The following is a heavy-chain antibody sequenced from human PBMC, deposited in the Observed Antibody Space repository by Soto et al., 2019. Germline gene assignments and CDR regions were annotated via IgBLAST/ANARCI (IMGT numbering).Heavy chain of an antibody. J-gene: IGHJ4*02. Sequence: SETLSLTCTVSGGSVSSNSYSWGWIRQSPGKGLEWIATIYSAENTYYHPSLKSRVTISVDTSNNQFSLKLSSVTAADTAVYYCARHRADSYDNIRGEEYYFDYWGQGTLVTVSS. CDR3: ARHRADSYDNIRGEEYYFDY. D-gene: IGHD3-16*01. V-gene: IGHV4-39*01. CDR1: GGSVSSNSYS. CDR2: IYSAENT.